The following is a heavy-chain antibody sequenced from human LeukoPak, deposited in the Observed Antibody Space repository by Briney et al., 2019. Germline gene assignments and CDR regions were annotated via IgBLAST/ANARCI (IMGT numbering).Heavy chain of an antibody. CDR1: GFTVSSNY. CDR3: ARETYYYGSGSYGH. Sequence: GGSLRLSCAASGFTVSSNYMSWVRQPPGKGLEWVSVIYSGGSTNYADSVKGRFTISGDNSKNPLYLQMNSLEAEDTAVYYCARETYYYGSGSYGHWGQGTLVTASS. J-gene: IGHJ4*02. CDR2: IYSGGST. D-gene: IGHD3-10*01. V-gene: IGHV3-66*02.